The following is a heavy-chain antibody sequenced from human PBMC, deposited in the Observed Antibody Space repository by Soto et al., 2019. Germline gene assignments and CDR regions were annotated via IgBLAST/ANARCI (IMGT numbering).Heavy chain of an antibody. CDR1: GGTFSNDI. Sequence: QVQLVQSGAEVKKPGSSVKVSCKASGGTFSNDIITWVRQAPGQGLEWMGRIIPLLDITNYAQKFQGRVTITADTSTSTAYMELNSLRSEATAVYYCVRDSPIGSTYSGYDGIDYWGQGTLVTVSS. V-gene: IGHV1-69*08. CDR3: VRDSPIGSTYSGYDGIDY. D-gene: IGHD5-12*01. CDR2: IIPLLDIT. J-gene: IGHJ4*02.